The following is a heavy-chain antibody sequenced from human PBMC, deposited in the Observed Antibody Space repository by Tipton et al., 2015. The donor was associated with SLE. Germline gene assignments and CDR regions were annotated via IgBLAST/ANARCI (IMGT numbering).Heavy chain of an antibody. CDR1: GGSISNYY. CDR2: IYYTGNT. CDR3: ARKKTVGRYNYFDP. V-gene: IGHV4-59*08. D-gene: IGHD1-1*01. Sequence: TLSLTCTVSGGSISNYYWNWIRQPPGKGLEWIGHIYYTGNTNYNPSLESRVTISVDTSKNQFFLKLISVTAADTAVYYCARKKTVGRYNYFDPWGQGTLVTVSS. J-gene: IGHJ5*02.